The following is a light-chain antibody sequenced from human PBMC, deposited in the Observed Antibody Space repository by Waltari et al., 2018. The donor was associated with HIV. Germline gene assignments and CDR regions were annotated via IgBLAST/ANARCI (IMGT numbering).Light chain of an antibody. V-gene: IGLV1-47*01. CDR1: SSNVGSKP. Sequence: QSVLTQPPSASGTLGQSVTISCPGSSSNVGSKPVYWFQQVSGTAPKLLIYRDYQRRSGIPDRVSGSKSGASASLTISGLRSEDEADYYCVAWDDSLSGYVFGTGTKVSVL. CDR2: RDY. CDR3: VAWDDSLSGYV. J-gene: IGLJ1*01.